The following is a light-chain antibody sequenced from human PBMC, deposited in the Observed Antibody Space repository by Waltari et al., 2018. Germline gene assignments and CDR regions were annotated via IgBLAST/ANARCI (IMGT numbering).Light chain of an antibody. CDR3: QQSYSSPPT. V-gene: IGKV1-39*01. Sequence: DIQMTQSPSSLSASVGDRVTLTCRASQSISSYLNWYQQKPGKAPKLLIYAASSLQSGVPSRFSGSGSGTDFTLTISSLQPEDFATYYCQQSYSSPPTFGQGTKVGLK. CDR1: QSISSY. J-gene: IGKJ1*01. CDR2: AAS.